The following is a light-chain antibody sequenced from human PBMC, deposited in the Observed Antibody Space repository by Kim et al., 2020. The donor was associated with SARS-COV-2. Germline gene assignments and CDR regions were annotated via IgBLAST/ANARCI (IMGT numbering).Light chain of an antibody. V-gene: IGLV1-40*01. CDR2: KNN. CDR3: QSYDSILSSVI. J-gene: IGLJ2*01. CDR1: SSNLGAYYD. Sequence: QSVLTQTSSVSGAPGQRVTISCTRTSSNLGAYYDVNWYQQVPGTAPKLIIYKNNNRPSGVPDRFSGSKSDTSASLDITGLQVEDEADYYCQSYDSILSSVIFGGGTKVTVL.